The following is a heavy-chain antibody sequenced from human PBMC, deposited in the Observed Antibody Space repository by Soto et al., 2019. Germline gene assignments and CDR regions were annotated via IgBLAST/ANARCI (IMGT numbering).Heavy chain of an antibody. Sequence: PGGSLRLSCAASGFTFSNYGMHWVRQALGKGLEWVAVISDDGVSKYYADSVQGRFTISRDNSESAVFLQMNSLRPDDTALYFCARAYYFGSGTSYTLYYWGQGTQVTVSS. V-gene: IGHV3-30*03. CDR1: GFTFSNYG. J-gene: IGHJ4*02. D-gene: IGHD3-10*01. CDR2: ISDDGVSK. CDR3: ARAYYFGSGTSYTLYY.